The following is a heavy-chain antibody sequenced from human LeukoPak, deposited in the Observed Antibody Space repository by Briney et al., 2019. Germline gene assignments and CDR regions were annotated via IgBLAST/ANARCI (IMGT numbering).Heavy chain of an antibody. CDR2: IYYSGST. CDR3: ARRKGDTAMAYYYYYMDV. J-gene: IGHJ6*03. CDR1: GVSISSYY. V-gene: IGHV4-59*01. Sequence: SETLSLTCTVSGVSISSYYWSWIRQPPGKGLEGIGYIYYSGSTNYNPSLKSRVTISVDTSKNQFSLKLSSVTAADTAVYYCARRKGDTAMAYYYYYMDVWGKGTTVTVSS. D-gene: IGHD5-18*01.